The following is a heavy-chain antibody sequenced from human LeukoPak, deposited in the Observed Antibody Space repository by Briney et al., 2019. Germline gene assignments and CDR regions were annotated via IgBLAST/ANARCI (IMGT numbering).Heavy chain of an antibody. Sequence: SETLSLTCAVYGGSFSGYYWRWIRQPPGKGLEWIVEINHSGSTNYNPSLKSRVTISVDTSKNQFSLKLSSVTAADTAVYYCARGRGYCSSTSCYPKGPFDYWGQGTLVTVSS. J-gene: IGHJ4*02. V-gene: IGHV4-34*01. CDR2: INHSGST. CDR1: GGSFSGYY. D-gene: IGHD2-2*03. CDR3: ARGRGYCSSTSCYPKGPFDY.